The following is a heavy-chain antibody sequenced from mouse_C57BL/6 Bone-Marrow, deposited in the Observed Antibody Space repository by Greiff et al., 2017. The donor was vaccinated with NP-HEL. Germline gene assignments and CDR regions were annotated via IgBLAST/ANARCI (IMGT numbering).Heavy chain of an antibody. V-gene: IGHV1-81*01. CDR2: IYPRSGNT. CDR1: GYTFTSYG. Sequence: QVQLQQSGAELARPGASVKLSCKASGYTFTSYGISWVKQSTGQGLEWIGEIYPRSGNTYYNEKFTGKATLTADKSSSTAYMELRSLTSEDSAVYVCARHGSTFAWFAYWGQGTLVTVSA. D-gene: IGHD1-1*01. J-gene: IGHJ3*01. CDR3: ARHGSTFAWFAY.